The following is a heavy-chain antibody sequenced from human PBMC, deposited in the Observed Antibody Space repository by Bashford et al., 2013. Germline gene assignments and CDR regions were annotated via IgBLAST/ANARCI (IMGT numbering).Heavy chain of an antibody. CDR1: GGSISGYY. CDR2: IYYSGST. D-gene: IGHD3-16*02. Sequence: SSETLSLTCTVSGGSISGYYWSWIRQPPGKGLEWIGYIYYSGSTNYNPSLKSRVTISVDTSKNQFSLKLSSVTAADTAVYYCARDRSEFDYWGQGTLVTVSX. J-gene: IGHJ4*02. CDR3: ARDRSEFDY. V-gene: IGHV4-59*01.